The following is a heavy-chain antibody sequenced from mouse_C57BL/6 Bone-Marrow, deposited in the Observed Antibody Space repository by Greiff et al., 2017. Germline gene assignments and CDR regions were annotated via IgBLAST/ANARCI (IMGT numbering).Heavy chain of an antibody. Sequence: QVQLQQSGAELARPGASVKLSCKASGYTFTSYGISWVKQRTGQGLEWIGEIYPRSGNTYYNEKFKGKATLTADKSSSTAYMELRSLTSADSAVYFCARYYGSSFYWYFDVWGTGTTVTVSS. CDR2: IYPRSGNT. D-gene: IGHD1-1*01. CDR1: GYTFTSYG. J-gene: IGHJ1*03. CDR3: ARYYGSSFYWYFDV. V-gene: IGHV1-81*01.